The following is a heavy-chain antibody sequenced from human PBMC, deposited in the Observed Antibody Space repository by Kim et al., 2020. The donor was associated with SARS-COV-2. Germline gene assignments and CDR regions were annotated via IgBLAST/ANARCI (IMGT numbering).Heavy chain of an antibody. CDR1: GYTFTNNA. Sequence: ASVKVSCKASGYTFTNNAISWVRQAPGQGLEWMGWINTDTGNPTYAQAFTGRLVFSLDTSVSTAFLQISSLKAEDTALYYCARVIWGSFRYTDYWGQGTLVTVSS. CDR3: ARVIWGSFRYTDY. J-gene: IGHJ4*02. CDR2: INTDTGNP. V-gene: IGHV7-4-1*02. D-gene: IGHD3-16*02.